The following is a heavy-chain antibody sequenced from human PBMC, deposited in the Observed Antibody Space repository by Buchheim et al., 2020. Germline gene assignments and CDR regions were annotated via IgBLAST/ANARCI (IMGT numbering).Heavy chain of an antibody. CDR2: IYYSGST. V-gene: IGHV4-59*01. CDR3: ARGDSSGYWVSHYDY. D-gene: IGHD3-22*01. Sequence: QVQLQESGPGLVKPSETLSLTCTVSGGSISSYYWSWIRQPPGKGLEWIGYIYYSGSTNYNTSLKSRVTISEDTSKNQFSLKLSSVTAADTAVYYCARGDSSGYWVSHYDYWGQGTL. J-gene: IGHJ4*02. CDR1: GGSISSYY.